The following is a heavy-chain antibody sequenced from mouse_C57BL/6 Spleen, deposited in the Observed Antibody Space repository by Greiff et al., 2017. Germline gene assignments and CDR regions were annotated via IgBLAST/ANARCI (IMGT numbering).Heavy chain of an antibody. CDR2: IWSGGST. CDR1: GFSLTSYG. V-gene: IGHV2-2*01. CDR3: AREGEGAWFAY. J-gene: IGHJ3*01. Sequence: QVQLKQSGPGLVQPSQSLSITCTVSGFSLTSYGVHWVRQSPGTGLEWLGVIWSGGSTDYNAAFISRLSISKDNSKSQVFFKMNSLQADDTAIYYCAREGEGAWFAYWGQGTLVTVSA.